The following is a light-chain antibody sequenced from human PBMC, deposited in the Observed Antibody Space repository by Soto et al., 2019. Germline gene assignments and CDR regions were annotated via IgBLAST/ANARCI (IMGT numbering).Light chain of an antibody. CDR2: AAT. V-gene: IGKV1-39*01. Sequence: DIQMTQSPSSLSASVGDKVTITCRASQSISTYLNWYQHKPGKAPKLLVYAATTLQSGVPSRFSGSGSGTDFTLTISSLQPEDFATYYCPQSYSTPRLTFGPGTKVDIK. CDR1: QSISTY. CDR3: PQSYSTPRLT. J-gene: IGKJ3*01.